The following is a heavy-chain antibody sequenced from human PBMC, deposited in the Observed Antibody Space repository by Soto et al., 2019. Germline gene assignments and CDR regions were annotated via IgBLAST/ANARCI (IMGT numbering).Heavy chain of an antibody. CDR2: INSDGSST. CDR3: AREGIGGPDYYYYGMDV. J-gene: IGHJ6*02. D-gene: IGHD2-15*01. V-gene: IGHV3-74*01. CDR1: GFTFSSYW. Sequence: GGSLRLSCAASGFTFSSYWMHWVRQAPGKGLVWVSRINSDGSSTSYADSVKGRFTISRDNAKNTLYLQMNSLRAEDTAVYYCAREGIGGPDYYYYGMDVWGQGTTVTVSS.